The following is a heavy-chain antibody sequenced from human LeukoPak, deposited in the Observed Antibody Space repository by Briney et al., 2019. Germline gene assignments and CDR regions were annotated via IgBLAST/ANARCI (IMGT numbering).Heavy chain of an antibody. CDR1: GFTFSPYS. D-gene: IGHD6-25*01. V-gene: IGHV3-21*01. CDR2: ISSRSTYI. CDR3: ARLSGSDSRTFDY. Sequence: PGGSLRLSCAASGFTFSPYSMIWVRQAPGKGLEWVSSISSRSTYIYYADSVKGRFTISRDNADNSLYLQMNSLRAEDTAVYYCARLSGSDSRTFDYWAREPWSPSPQ. J-gene: IGHJ4*02.